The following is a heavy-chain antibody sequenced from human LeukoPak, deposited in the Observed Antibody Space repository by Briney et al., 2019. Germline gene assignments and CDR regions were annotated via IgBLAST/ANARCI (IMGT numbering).Heavy chain of an antibody. CDR2: ISYSGST. D-gene: IGHD3-3*01. CDR3: ARASTIFGVISVMGNWFDP. V-gene: IGHV4-39*07. CDR1: GGSIISSDYH. J-gene: IGHJ5*02. Sequence: SETLSLTCTVSGGSIISSDYHWGWVRQPPGKGLEWIGTISYSGSTNYNPSLKSRVTISVDTSKNQFSLKLSSVTAADTAVYYCARASTIFGVISVMGNWFDPWGQGTLVTVSS.